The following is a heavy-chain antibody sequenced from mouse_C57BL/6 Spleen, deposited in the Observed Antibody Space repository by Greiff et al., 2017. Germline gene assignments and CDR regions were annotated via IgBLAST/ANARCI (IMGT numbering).Heavy chain of an antibody. CDR3: ARSHYYGSSPFAY. J-gene: IGHJ3*01. CDR1: GFTFSDYG. D-gene: IGHD1-1*01. V-gene: IGHV5-17*01. Sequence: EEKLVESGGGLVKPGGSLKLSCAASGFTFSDYGMHWVRQAPEKGLEWVAYISSGSSTIYSADTVKGRFTISRDNAKNTLFLQMTSLRSEDTAMYYCARSHYYGSSPFAYWGQGTLVTVSA. CDR2: ISSGSSTI.